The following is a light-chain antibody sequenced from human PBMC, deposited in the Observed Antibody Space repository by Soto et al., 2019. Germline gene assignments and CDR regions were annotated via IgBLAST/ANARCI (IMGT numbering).Light chain of an antibody. CDR1: QSISSW. Sequence: DIQMTQSPSTLSASVGDRVTINCRASQSISSWLAWYQQKPGKAPKLLIYDASSLESGVPSRFSGSESGTEFTLTISSLQPDDFATYYCQQYNSYSLTFGGGTKVEIK. J-gene: IGKJ4*01. CDR2: DAS. V-gene: IGKV1-5*01. CDR3: QQYNSYSLT.